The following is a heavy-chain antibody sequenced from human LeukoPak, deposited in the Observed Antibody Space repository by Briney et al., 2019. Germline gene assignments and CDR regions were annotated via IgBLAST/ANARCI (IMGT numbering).Heavy chain of an antibody. Sequence: LPETLSLTCTVSGGSISSYYWSWPRQPPGKGLEWIGYIYYSGSTNYNPSLKSRVTISVDTSKNQFSLNLSSVTAADTAVYYCARGPPGKENAFDIWGQGTMVTVSS. V-gene: IGHV4-59*01. J-gene: IGHJ3*02. CDR2: IYYSGST. CDR3: ARGPPGKENAFDI. D-gene: IGHD2-2*01. CDR1: GGSISSYY.